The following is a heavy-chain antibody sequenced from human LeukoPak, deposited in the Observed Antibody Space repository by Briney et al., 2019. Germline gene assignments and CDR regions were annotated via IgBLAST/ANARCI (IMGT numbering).Heavy chain of an antibody. J-gene: IGHJ4*02. CDR3: ARDRGTESSSWYTAYFDY. CDR1: GFTFSSYG. D-gene: IGHD6-13*01. V-gene: IGHV3-33*01. CDR2: IWYDGSNK. Sequence: GGSLRLSCAASGFTFSSYGMPWVRQAPGKGLEWVAVIWYDGSNKYYADSVKGRFTISRDNSKNTLYLQMNSLRAEDTAVYYCARDRGTESSSWYTAYFDYWGRGTLVTVSS.